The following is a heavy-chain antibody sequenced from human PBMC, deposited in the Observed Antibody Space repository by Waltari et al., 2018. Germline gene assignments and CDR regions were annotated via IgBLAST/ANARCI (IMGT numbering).Heavy chain of an antibody. Sequence: QVQLQESGPGLVKPSETLSLTCEVSGYSISSGYYWGWIRQPPGKGLEWIGTIFHSEITSYNPSLKGRVSISLDTSKNHFSLSMGSVTAADTAVYYCARQVLGYCTSATCRKNDSWGQGTLVTVSS. CDR2: IFHSEIT. D-gene: IGHD2-2*03. CDR3: ARQVLGYCTSATCRKNDS. V-gene: IGHV4-38-2*01. J-gene: IGHJ4*02. CDR1: GYSISSGYY.